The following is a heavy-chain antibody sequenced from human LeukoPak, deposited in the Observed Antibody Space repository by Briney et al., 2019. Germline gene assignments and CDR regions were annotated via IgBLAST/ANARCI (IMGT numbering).Heavy chain of an antibody. CDR2: ISYDGSNK. CDR3: ARGLDRKAAAGTVGY. Sequence: GGSLRLSCAASGFTFSSYAMHWVRQAPGKGLEWVAVISYDGSNKYYADSVKGRFTISRDNSKNTLYLQMNSLRAEDTAVYYCARGLDRKAAAGTVGYWGQGTLVTVSS. CDR1: GFTFSSYA. D-gene: IGHD6-13*01. V-gene: IGHV3-30-3*01. J-gene: IGHJ4*02.